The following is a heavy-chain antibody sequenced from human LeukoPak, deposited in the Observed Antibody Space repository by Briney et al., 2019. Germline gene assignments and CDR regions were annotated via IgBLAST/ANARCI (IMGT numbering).Heavy chain of an antibody. D-gene: IGHD2-2*01. J-gene: IGHJ4*02. CDR1: GFTFSTYG. V-gene: IGHV3-30*02. CDR2: IASDGSKI. Sequence: PGGSLRLSCAAAGFTFSTYGVQWVRQAPGKGLEWVAFIASDGSKIYYADSVKGRFTISRDNSKNTLYLQMNSLRAEDTAVYYCAKPPGPYCSSTSCYAGDYWGQGTLVTVSS. CDR3: AKPPGPYCSSTSCYAGDY.